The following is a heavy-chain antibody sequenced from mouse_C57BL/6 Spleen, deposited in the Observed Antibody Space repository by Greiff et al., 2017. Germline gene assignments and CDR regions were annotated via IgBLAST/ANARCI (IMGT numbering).Heavy chain of an antibody. CDR1: GYTFTDYN. Sequence: EVQLQQSGPELVKPGASVKIPCKASGYTFTDYNMDWVKQSHGKSLEWIGDINPNNGGTIYNQKFKGKATLTVDKSSSTAYMELRSLTSEDTAVYYCASLYYYGSSYGWFAYWGQGTLVTVSA. CDR2: INPNNGGT. D-gene: IGHD1-1*01. V-gene: IGHV1-18*01. CDR3: ASLYYYGSSYGWFAY. J-gene: IGHJ3*01.